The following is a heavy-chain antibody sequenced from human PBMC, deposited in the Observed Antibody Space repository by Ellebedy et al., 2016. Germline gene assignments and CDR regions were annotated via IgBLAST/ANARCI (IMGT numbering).Heavy chain of an antibody. CDR3: ARDFVVWGPGYMDV. CDR2: ISSSSSTI. CDR1: GFTFSSYS. J-gene: IGHJ6*03. Sequence: GGSLRLXXAASGFTFSSYSMNWVRQAPGKGLEWVSYISSSSSTIYYADSVKGRFTISRDNAKNSLYLQMNSLRDEDTAVYYCARDFVVWGPGYMDVWGKGTTVTVSS. V-gene: IGHV3-48*02. D-gene: IGHD2-15*01.